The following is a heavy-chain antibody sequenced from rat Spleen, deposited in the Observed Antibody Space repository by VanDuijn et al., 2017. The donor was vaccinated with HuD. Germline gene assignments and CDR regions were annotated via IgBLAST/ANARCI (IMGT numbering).Heavy chain of an antibody. CDR1: GFSLTSYH. Sequence: QVQLKESGPGLVQPSQTLSLTCTVSGFSLTSYHVHWVRQPPGKGLEWMGVIWGDGSTAYNSALKSRLRISRDTSKSQVFLKMNGLQTEDTAMYFCASGILDFWGQGVMVTVSS. CDR3: ASGILDF. V-gene: IGHV2-27*01. CDR2: IWGDGST. J-gene: IGHJ2*01. D-gene: IGHD4-3*01.